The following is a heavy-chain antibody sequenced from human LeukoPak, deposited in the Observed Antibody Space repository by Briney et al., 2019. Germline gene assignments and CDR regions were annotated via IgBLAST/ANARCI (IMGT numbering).Heavy chain of an antibody. D-gene: IGHD5-12*01. CDR3: GRVRDLYSHLDS. CDR2: ISAYNGNT. J-gene: IGHJ4*02. Sequence: ASVKVSCKASGYTFATYGISWVRQAPGQGLEWMGWISAYNGNTDYEKKFRGRVTLTTDTSTNTAYMEVRSLTSDDTAVYYCGRVRDLYSHLDSWSQGTLVAVSS. CDR1: GYTFATYG. V-gene: IGHV1-18*01.